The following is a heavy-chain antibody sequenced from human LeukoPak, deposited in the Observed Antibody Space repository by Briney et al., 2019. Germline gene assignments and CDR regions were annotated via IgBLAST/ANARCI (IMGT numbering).Heavy chain of an antibody. CDR2: ISGSGGST. CDR3: AKDPGFFYDSSGYYLDY. CDR1: GFTFSSYA. V-gene: IGHV3-23*01. J-gene: IGHJ4*02. D-gene: IGHD3-22*01. Sequence: PGGSLRLSCAASGFTFSSYAMSWVRQAPGKGLEWVSAISGSGGSTYYADSVKGRFTISRDNSKNTLYLQMNSLGAEDTAVYYCAKDPGFFYDSSGYYLDYWGQGTLVTVSS.